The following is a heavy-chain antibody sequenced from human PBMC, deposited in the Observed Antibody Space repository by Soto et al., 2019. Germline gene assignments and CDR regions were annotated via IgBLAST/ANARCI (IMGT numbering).Heavy chain of an antibody. CDR2: IKSKTDGGTT. Sequence: GGSLRLSCAASGFTFSNAWMSWVRQAPGKGLEWVGRIKSKTDGGTTDYAAPVKGRFTISRDDSKNTLYLQMNSLKTEDTAVYYCXTENYDILTGYGPFTDYWGPGTLVTVSS. D-gene: IGHD3-9*01. CDR1: GFTFSNAW. CDR3: XTENYDILTGYGPFTDY. J-gene: IGHJ4*02. V-gene: IGHV3-15*01.